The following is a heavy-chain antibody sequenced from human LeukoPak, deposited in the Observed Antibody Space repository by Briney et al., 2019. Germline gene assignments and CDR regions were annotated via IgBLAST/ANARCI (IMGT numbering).Heavy chain of an antibody. Sequence: GGSLRLSCAASGFTFSSYGMHWVRQAPGKGLEWVAVISYDGSNKYYADSVKGRFTISRDNSKNTLYLQMNSLRAEDTAVYYCARDTLSYDFWSGHMDVWGKGTPVIVSS. J-gene: IGHJ6*03. CDR2: ISYDGSNK. CDR1: GFTFSSYG. V-gene: IGHV3-30*03. CDR3: ARDTLSYDFWSGHMDV. D-gene: IGHD3-3*01.